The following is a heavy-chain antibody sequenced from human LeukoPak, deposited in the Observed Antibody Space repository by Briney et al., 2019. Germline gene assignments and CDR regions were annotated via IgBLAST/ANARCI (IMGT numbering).Heavy chain of an antibody. CDR3: ARTVAGNFDY. CDR1: GFTFSSHW. V-gene: IGHV3-74*01. CDR2: INSDGRST. D-gene: IGHD6-19*01. Sequence: HAGGALRLSCAASGFTFSSHWMHWVRQAPGKGLVWVTRINSDGRSTSYADSVKGRFTISRDNAKNTLYLQVNSLRAEDTAVYYCARTVAGNFDYWGQGTLVTASS. J-gene: IGHJ4*02.